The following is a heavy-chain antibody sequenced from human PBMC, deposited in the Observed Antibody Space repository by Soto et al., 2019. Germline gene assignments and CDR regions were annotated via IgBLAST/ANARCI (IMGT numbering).Heavy chain of an antibody. J-gene: IGHJ5*02. CDR2: ISSSSSTI. Sequence: PGGSLRLSCAASGFTFSSYSMNWVRQAPGKGLEWVSYISSSSSTIYYADSVKGRFTISRDNAKNSLYLQMNSLRAEDTAVYYCARERGHRVEGLGYCSSTSCYLNNWFDPWGQGTLVTVSS. CDR3: ARERGHRVEGLGYCSSTSCYLNNWFDP. V-gene: IGHV3-48*01. D-gene: IGHD2-2*01. CDR1: GFTFSSYS.